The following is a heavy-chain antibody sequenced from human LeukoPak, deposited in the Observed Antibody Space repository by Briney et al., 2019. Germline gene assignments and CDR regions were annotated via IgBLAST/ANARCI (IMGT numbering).Heavy chain of an antibody. CDR3: ASGDCSSSTCMGY. CDR1: GFTCTAYA. V-gene: IGHV3-23*01. J-gene: IGHJ4*02. CDR2: ISISGGST. Sequence: GGSLRLSCAASGFTCTAYAMSWVRQAPGKGLAWVSGISISGGSTYYADSVKGRFTISRDNSKIMLYLQMNSLRAEDTAVYYCASGDCSSSTCMGYWGQGTLVTVSS. D-gene: IGHD2-2*01.